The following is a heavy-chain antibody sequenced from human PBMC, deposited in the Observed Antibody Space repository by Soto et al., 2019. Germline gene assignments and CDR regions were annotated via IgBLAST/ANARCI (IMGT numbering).Heavy chain of an antibody. CDR1: GYSSTDYK. V-gene: IGHV1-2*04. Sequence: GASVKVSCKTSGYSSTDYKLDWVRQAPGQGLEWMGWVDPNGGGSNSAQKFQGSVTMTWDTSITTAYLDLTRLTTNDTATYFCATWVDYGDFEGFDFWG. CDR3: ATWVDYGDFEGFDF. CDR2: VDPNGGGS. J-gene: IGHJ4*01. D-gene: IGHD4-17*01.